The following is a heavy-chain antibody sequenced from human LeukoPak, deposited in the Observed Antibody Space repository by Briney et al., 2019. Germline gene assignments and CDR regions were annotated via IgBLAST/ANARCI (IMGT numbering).Heavy chain of an antibody. D-gene: IGHD3-22*01. CDR3: ARVSSFDSSGPDWYFDL. CDR1: GYTFTSYG. V-gene: IGHV1-18*01. CDR2: ISAYNGNT. J-gene: IGHJ2*01. Sequence: ASVKVSCKASGYTFTSYGISWVRQAPGQGLEWMGWISAYNGNTNYAQKLQGRVTMTTDTSTSTAYMELRSLRPDDTAVYYCARVSSFDSSGPDWYFDLWGRGTLVTVSS.